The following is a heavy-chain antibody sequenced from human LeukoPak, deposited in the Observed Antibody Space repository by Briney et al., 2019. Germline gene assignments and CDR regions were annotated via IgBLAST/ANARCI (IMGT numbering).Heavy chain of an antibody. D-gene: IGHD3-22*01. CDR1: GFTFSSYA. J-gene: IGHJ3*02. Sequence: GGSLRLSCAASGFTFSSYAMSWVRQAPGKGLEWVSAIGGSGGSTYYADSVKGRFTISRDNSKNTLYLQMNSLRAEDTAVYYCAKDHDSSGYYYQAFDIWGQGTMVTVSS. V-gene: IGHV3-23*01. CDR3: AKDHDSSGYYYQAFDI. CDR2: IGGSGGST.